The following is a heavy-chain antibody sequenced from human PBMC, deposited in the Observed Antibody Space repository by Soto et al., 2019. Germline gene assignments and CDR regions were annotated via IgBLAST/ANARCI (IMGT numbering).Heavy chain of an antibody. CDR3: ARSDVGVVVTDTPDY. CDR2: ISAYNGNT. Sequence: QVQLVQSGAEVKKPGASVKVSCKASGYTFTSYGISWVRQAPGQGLEWMGWISAYNGNTNYAQKLQGSVTMTTDTSTSTAYMELRSLRSDDTAVYYCARSDVGVVVTDTPDYWGQGTLVTVSS. CDR1: GYTFTSYG. V-gene: IGHV1-18*01. D-gene: IGHD2-21*02. J-gene: IGHJ4*02.